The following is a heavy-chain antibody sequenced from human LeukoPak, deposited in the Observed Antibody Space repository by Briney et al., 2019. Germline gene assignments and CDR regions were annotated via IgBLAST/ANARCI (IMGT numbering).Heavy chain of an antibody. V-gene: IGHV4-34*01. D-gene: IGHD3-16*02. CDR1: GGSFSGYY. J-gene: IGHJ4*02. CDR2: INHSGST. CDR3: ARDYVWGSYRYTGYAN. Sequence: SETLSLTCAVYGGSFSGYYWSWIRQPPGKGLEWIGEINHSGSTNYNPSLKSRVTISVDTSKNQFSLKLSSVTAADTAVYYCARDYVWGSYRYTGYANWGQGTLVTVSS.